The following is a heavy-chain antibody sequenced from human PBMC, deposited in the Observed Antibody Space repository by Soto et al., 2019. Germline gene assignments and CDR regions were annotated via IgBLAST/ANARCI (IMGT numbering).Heavy chain of an antibody. CDR2: ISGSGGST. Sequence: GGSLRLSCAASGFTVSSNYMSWVRQAPGKGLEWVSVISGSGGSTYYADSVKGRFTISRDNSKNTLYLQMNSLRAEDTAVYYCAKDSQEGSGYYFDYWGQGTLVTVSS. J-gene: IGHJ4*02. CDR3: AKDSQEGSGYYFDY. CDR1: GFTVSSNY. D-gene: IGHD3-22*01. V-gene: IGHV3-23*01.